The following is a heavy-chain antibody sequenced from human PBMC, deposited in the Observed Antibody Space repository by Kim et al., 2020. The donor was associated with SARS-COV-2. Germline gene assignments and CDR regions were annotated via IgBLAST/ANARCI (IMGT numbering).Heavy chain of an antibody. D-gene: IGHD6-13*01. CDR3: ARDLEAAGTDYYGMDV. J-gene: IGHJ6*02. Sequence: SVKGRFTISRDNDKNSLYLQMNSLRAEDTAVYYCARDLEAAGTDYYGMDVWGQGTTVTVSS. V-gene: IGHV3-21*01.